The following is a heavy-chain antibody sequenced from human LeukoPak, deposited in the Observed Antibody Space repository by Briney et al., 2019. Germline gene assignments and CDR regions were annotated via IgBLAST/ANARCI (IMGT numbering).Heavy chain of an antibody. Sequence: GGSLSLSCAASGFTLSDYCIHWVRQAPGKGPVWVSRTKIDGSTTTYVDSVRGRFTISGDTAKNTLYLQMNSLRAEDTAVYYCTRGSRDGSNSFDCSRQGTLVTVSS. V-gene: IGHV3-74*01. CDR1: GFTLSDYC. D-gene: IGHD5-24*01. CDR3: TRGSRDGSNSFDC. J-gene: IGHJ4*02. CDR2: TKIDGSTT.